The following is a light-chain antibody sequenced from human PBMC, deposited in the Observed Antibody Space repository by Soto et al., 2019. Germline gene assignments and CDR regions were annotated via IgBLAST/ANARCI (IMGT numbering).Light chain of an antibody. V-gene: IGLV1-47*01. J-gene: IGLJ2*01. CDR2: RSD. CDR1: SSNIGSGY. CDR3: AAWDDSLSGVV. Sequence: QSVLTQPPSASGTPGQRVTISCSGSSSNIGSGYVYWYHQLPGTAPKVLIYRSDQRPSGVPDRISGSRSGTSASLAISGLRSVDEAEYYCAAWDDSLSGVVFGGGTKLTVL.